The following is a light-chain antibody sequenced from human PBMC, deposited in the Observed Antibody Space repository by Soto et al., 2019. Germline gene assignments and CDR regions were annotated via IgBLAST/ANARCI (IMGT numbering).Light chain of an antibody. V-gene: IGKV3-11*01. CDR3: QQRSDSIT. J-gene: IGKJ5*01. CDR1: HSVTTH. CDR2: DAS. Sequence: EIALTQSPDTLSLSPRERATLSCWASHSVTTHLAWFQQRPGQTPRLLIYDASTRAPGIPARFSGRGSGADFTLTISSLEPEDFAVYYCQQRSDSITFGQGTRLEIK.